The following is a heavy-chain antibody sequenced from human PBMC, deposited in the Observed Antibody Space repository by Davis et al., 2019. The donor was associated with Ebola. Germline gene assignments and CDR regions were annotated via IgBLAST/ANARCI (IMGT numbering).Heavy chain of an antibody. CDR3: AKDMRTITMVRGVIITPSTPLDV. D-gene: IGHD3-10*01. V-gene: IGHV1-46*01. Sequence: ASVKVSCKASSYNFIEYFFHWFRQAPGQGLEWMGIINPSGGSTTYAQKFQGRVTMTRDTSTRTVYMELSSLRSEDTALYYCAKDMRTITMVRGVIITPSTPLDVWGQGTTVTVSS. CDR1: SYNFIEYF. CDR2: INPSGGST. J-gene: IGHJ6*02.